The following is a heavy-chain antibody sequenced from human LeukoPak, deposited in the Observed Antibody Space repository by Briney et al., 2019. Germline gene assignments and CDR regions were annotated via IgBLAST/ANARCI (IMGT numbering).Heavy chain of an antibody. J-gene: IGHJ4*02. Sequence: SQTLSLTCAISGDSVSSNSAAWNWIRQSPSRGLEWLGRTYYRSKWYNDYAVSVKSRITIDPDTSKNQFSLQLNSVTPEDTAVYYCAREIAAAGTTFYYFDYWGQGTLVTVSS. CDR1: GDSVSSNSAA. V-gene: IGHV6-1*01. CDR2: TYYRSKWYN. CDR3: AREIAAAGTTFYYFDY. D-gene: IGHD6-13*01.